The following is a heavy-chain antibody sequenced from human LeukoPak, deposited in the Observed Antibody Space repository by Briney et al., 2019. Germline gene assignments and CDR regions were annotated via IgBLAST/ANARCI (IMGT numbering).Heavy chain of an antibody. V-gene: IGHV4-59*01. Sequence: TSETLSLTCTVSGGSISSYYWSWIRQPPGKGLEWIGYIYYSGSTNYNPSLKSRVTISVDTSKNQFSLKLGSVTAADTAVYYCARDGTSGYDLGAFDYWGQGTLVTVSS. D-gene: IGHD5-12*01. CDR2: IYYSGST. CDR1: GGSISSYY. CDR3: ARDGTSGYDLGAFDY. J-gene: IGHJ4*02.